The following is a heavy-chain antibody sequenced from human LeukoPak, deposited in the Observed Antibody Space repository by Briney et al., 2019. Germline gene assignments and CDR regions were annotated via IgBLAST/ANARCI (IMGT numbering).Heavy chain of an antibody. V-gene: IGHV3-23*01. CDR2: ISGSGGST. CDR1: GFTFSDYA. Sequence: GGSLRPSCAASGFTFSDYAVGWVRQAPGKRPEWVSSISGSGGSTYYADSVKGRFTISRDNSKNTLYPQMNSLRAEDTAGYYCAKGMTTVTSKIDYWGQGTLVTVSS. J-gene: IGHJ4*02. D-gene: IGHD4-11*01. CDR3: AKGMTTVTSKIDY.